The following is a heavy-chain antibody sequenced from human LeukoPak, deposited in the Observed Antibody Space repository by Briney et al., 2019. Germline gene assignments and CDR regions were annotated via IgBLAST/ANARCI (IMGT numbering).Heavy chain of an antibody. CDR2: INTSGGST. CDR1: GYTLTSYY. CDR3: ARGTGIAAAVTSLFQY. V-gene: IGHV1-46*01. Sequence: ASVKVSCKASGYTLTSYYMHWVRQAPGQGLEWMGVINTSGGSTSYAQKFQGRVTMTRDTSTSTVYMELSSLRSEDTAVYYCARGTGIAAAVTSLFQYWGQGTLVTVSS. D-gene: IGHD6-13*01. J-gene: IGHJ1*01.